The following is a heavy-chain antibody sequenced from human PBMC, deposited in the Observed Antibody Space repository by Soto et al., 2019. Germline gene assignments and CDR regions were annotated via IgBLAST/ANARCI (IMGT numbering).Heavy chain of an antibody. CDR2: IYYSGTT. D-gene: IGHD2-15*01. CDR3: ARIPRRYCSGGSCYSPRNFDC. J-gene: IGHJ4*02. V-gene: IGHV4-30-4*01. Sequence: PSETLSLTCTVSGGSISSGDYYWSWIRQPPGKGLEWIGYIYYSGTTYYNPSLKSRVTMSVDTSKNQFSLKLSSVTAADTAVYYCARIPRRYCSGGSCYSPRNFDCWGQGTLVTVSA. CDR1: GGSISSGDYY.